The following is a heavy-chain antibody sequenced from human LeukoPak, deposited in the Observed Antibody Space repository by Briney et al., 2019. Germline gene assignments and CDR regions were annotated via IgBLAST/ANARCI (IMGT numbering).Heavy chain of an antibody. V-gene: IGHV4-59*08. CDR3: ARLSPNLGWFDP. CDR2: IYNSGST. Sequence: PSETLSLTCTVSGGSISSYYWSWIRQPPGKGLEWIGYIYNSGSTNYNPSLKSRVTISVDTSKNQFSLKLSSVTAADTAVYYCARLSPNLGWFDPWGQGTLVTVSS. CDR1: GGSISSYY. D-gene: IGHD1-14*01. J-gene: IGHJ5*02.